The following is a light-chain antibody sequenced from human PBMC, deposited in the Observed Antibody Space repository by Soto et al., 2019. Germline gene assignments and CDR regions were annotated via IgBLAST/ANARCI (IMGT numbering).Light chain of an antibody. V-gene: IGKV3-20*01. CDR2: GAS. CDR3: EQYNGPPFT. Sequence: EIVLTQSPGTLSLSPGERATLSCRASQSVRNNYLAWYQQKAGQAPRLLIYGASSRATGIPDRFSGSGSGTDFTLTISRLDPEDFAVYFCEQYNGPPFTFGQGTKLRIK. CDR1: QSVRNNY. J-gene: IGKJ2*01.